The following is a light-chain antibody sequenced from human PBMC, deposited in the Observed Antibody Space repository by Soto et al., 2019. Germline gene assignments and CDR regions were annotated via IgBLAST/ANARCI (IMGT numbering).Light chain of an antibody. J-gene: IGKJ1*01. V-gene: IGKV3-20*01. Sequence: EIVLTQSPGTLSLSPGERATLSCRASQSVDSTYSTWYQKKPGQAPRLLIYGASGRATGIPDRFSGSGSGTDFTITISRLEPEDFAVYFCQYYDSFRTFGQGTKVDIK. CDR1: QSVDSTY. CDR2: GAS. CDR3: QYYDSFRT.